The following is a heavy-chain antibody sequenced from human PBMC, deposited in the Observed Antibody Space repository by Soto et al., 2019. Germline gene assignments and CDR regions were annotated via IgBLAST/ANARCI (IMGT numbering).Heavy chain of an antibody. J-gene: IGHJ6*02. V-gene: IGHV3-23*01. CDR3: AKDSWAIFGVPAGEYYAMDV. CDR2: ISGSGGTT. D-gene: IGHD3-3*01. Sequence: LRLSCVASGFTFENYAMSWVRQAPGKGLEWVSAISGSGGTTYCSDSVKGRFTISRDNSKNTVYLQMNDLRVEDAAEYFCAKDSWAIFGVPAGEYYAMDVWGQGTTVTVSS. CDR1: GFTFENYA.